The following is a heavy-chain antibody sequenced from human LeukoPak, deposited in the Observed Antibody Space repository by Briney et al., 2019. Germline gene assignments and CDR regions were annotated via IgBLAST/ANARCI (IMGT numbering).Heavy chain of an antibody. CDR3: AKAEGDGFNSNFDY. D-gene: IGHD5-24*01. Sequence: PGGSLRLSCAASGFTFRNYRMNWVRQAPGKGLEWVSAISGSGGSTYYADSVKGRFTISRDNSNNTLYLQMNSLRAEDTAVYYCAKAEGDGFNSNFDYWGQGTLVTVSS. V-gene: IGHV3-23*01. CDR2: ISGSGGST. CDR1: GFTFRNYR. J-gene: IGHJ4*02.